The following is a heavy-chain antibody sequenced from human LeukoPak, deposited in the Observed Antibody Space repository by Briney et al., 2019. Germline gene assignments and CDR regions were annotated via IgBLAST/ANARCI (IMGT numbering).Heavy chain of an antibody. CDR1: GYTFTSYG. D-gene: IGHD6-19*01. V-gene: IGHV1-18*01. J-gene: IGHJ4*02. CDR3: ARDSSGWYPGY. CDR2: ISAYNGNA. Sequence: ASVKVSCTASGYTFTSYGISWVRQAPGQGLEWMGWISAYNGNANYAQKLQGRVTMTTDTSTSTAYMELRSLRSGDTAVYYCARDSSGWYPGYWGEGTLVTVSS.